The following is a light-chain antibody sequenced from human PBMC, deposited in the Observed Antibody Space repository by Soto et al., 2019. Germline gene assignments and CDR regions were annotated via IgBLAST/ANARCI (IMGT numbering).Light chain of an antibody. CDR2: EVS. V-gene: IGLV2-8*01. J-gene: IGLJ1*01. CDR1: SSDVGGYNY. Sequence: QSALTQPASVSGSPGQSITISCTGTSSDVGGYNYVSWYQQHPGKAPKLMIYEVSKRPSGVPDRFSGSKSGNTASLTVSGLQAEDEADYYCSSYAGSNNPYVFGTGTKLTV. CDR3: SSYAGSNNPYV.